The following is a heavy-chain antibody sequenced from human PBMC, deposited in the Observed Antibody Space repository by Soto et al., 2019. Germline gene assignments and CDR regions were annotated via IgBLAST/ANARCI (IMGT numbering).Heavy chain of an antibody. D-gene: IGHD5-12*01. V-gene: IGHV1-69*13. Sequence: SVKVSCKASGVTFSRQDMRLVRQAPGQGLEWMGGIIPIFGTPQYAEKFQDRVTITADESTSTAYMELSSLTSEDTAVYYCATNEGRDGYSFDYWGQGTLVTVSS. CDR1: GVTFSRQD. CDR2: IIPIFGTP. CDR3: ATNEGRDGYSFDY. J-gene: IGHJ4*02.